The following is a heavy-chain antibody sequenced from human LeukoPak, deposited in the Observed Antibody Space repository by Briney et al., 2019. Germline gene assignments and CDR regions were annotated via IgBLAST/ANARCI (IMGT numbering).Heavy chain of an antibody. CDR3: AKGVPGYCSGGSCYYDAFDI. CDR2: ISSSSSYI. D-gene: IGHD2-15*01. Sequence: GGSLRLSCAASGFTFSSYSMNWVRQAPGKGLEWVSSISSSSSYIYYADSVKGRFTISRDNSKNTLYLQMNSLRAEDTAVYYCAKGVPGYCSGGSCYYDAFDIWGQGTMVTVSS. CDR1: GFTFSSYS. J-gene: IGHJ3*02. V-gene: IGHV3-21*01.